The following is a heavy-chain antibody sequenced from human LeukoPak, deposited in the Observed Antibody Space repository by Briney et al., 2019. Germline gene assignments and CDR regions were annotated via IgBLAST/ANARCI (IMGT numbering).Heavy chain of an antibody. CDR2: IGTASDT. Sequence: GGSLRLSCAASGFTFSSFDMHWVRQPTGQGPEWVSTIGTASDTYYPGSVEGRFTLSRDNAKNSLYLQMNSLTAGDTAVYYCARGPPRGKNYYMDVWGKGTTVTVSS. CDR1: GFTFSSFD. D-gene: IGHD1-1*01. V-gene: IGHV3-13*01. CDR3: ARGPPRGKNYYMDV. J-gene: IGHJ6*03.